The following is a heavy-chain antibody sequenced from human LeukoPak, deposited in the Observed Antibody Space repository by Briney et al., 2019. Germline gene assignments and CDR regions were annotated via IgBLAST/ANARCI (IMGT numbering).Heavy chain of an antibody. CDR3: ARGVWFGEPFFDY. J-gene: IGHJ4*02. CDR1: GGSISSGDYY. D-gene: IGHD3-10*01. Sequence: SETLSLTCTVSGGSISSGDYYWSWTRQPPGKGLEWIGYIYYSGSTYYNPSLKSRVTTSVDTSKNQFSLKLSSVTAADTAVYYCARGVWFGEPFFDYWGQGTLVTVSS. V-gene: IGHV4-30-4*01. CDR2: IYYSGST.